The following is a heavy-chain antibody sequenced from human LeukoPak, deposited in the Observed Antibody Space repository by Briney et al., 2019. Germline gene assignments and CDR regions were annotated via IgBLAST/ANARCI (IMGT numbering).Heavy chain of an antibody. CDR3: ARVPIDSSGYLFDY. V-gene: IGHV1-69*06. J-gene: IGHJ4*02. D-gene: IGHD3-22*01. CDR1: GGTFSSYA. CDR2: IIPIFGTA. Sequence: ASVKVSCKASGGTFSSYAISWVRQAPGQGLEWMGGIIPIFGTANYAQKFQGRVTITADKSTSTAYMELSSLRSEDTAVYCCARVPIDSSGYLFDYWGQGTLVTVSS.